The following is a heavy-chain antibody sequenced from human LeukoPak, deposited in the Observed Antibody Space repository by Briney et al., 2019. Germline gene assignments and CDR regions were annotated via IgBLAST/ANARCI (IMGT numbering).Heavy chain of an antibody. Sequence: ASVKVSCKASGYTFTSYGISWVRQAPGKGLEWMGGFDPEDGETIYAQKFQGRVTMTEDTSTDTAYMELSSLRSEDTAVYYCAKMYSGSYRAFDIWGQGTMVTVSS. D-gene: IGHD1-26*01. CDR2: FDPEDGET. CDR1: GYTFTSYG. J-gene: IGHJ3*02. CDR3: AKMYSGSYRAFDI. V-gene: IGHV1-24*01.